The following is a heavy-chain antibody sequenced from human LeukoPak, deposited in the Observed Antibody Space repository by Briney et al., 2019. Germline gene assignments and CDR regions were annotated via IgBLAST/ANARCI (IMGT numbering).Heavy chain of an antibody. Sequence: SVKVSCKASGGTFSSYAISWVRQAPGQGLEWMGGIIPIFGTANYAQKFQGRVTITADESTSTAYMELSSLRSEDTAVYYCARFLGRSYGMDVWGQGTTVTVSS. CDR1: GGTFSSYA. D-gene: IGHD3-3*01. CDR3: ARFLGRSYGMDV. J-gene: IGHJ6*02. V-gene: IGHV1-69*13. CDR2: IIPIFGTA.